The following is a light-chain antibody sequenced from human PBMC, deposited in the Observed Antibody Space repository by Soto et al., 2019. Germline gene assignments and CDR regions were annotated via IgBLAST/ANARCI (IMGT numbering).Light chain of an antibody. J-gene: IGLJ1*01. Sequence: QSALTQPASVSGSPGQSIAISCTGTSSDVGGYDYVSWYQQQPDKAPKLMIYEVTKRPSGVSNRFSGSESGNTASLTISGLQAEDEADYYCSSHTSGSTRVFGTGTKLTVL. CDR2: EVT. CDR1: SSDVGGYDY. CDR3: SSHTSGSTRV. V-gene: IGLV2-14*01.